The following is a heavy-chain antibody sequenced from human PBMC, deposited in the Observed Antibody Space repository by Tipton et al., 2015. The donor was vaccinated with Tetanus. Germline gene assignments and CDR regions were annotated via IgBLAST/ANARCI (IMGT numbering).Heavy chain of an antibody. Sequence: QLVQSGAEVKKPGESLKISCKGSGYSFTSYWIGWVRQHPGKGLEWIGYIYYSGSTNYNPSLKSRVTISVDTSKNQFSLKLSSVTAADTAVYYCARVPALYYDSSGYSDAFDIWGQGTMVTVSS. V-gene: IGHV4-59*01. D-gene: IGHD3-22*01. CDR2: IYYSGST. CDR3: ARVPALYYDSSGYSDAFDI. J-gene: IGHJ3*02. CDR1: GYSFTSYW.